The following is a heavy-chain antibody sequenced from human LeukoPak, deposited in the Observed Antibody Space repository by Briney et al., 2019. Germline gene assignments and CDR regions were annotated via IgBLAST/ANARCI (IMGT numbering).Heavy chain of an antibody. D-gene: IGHD1-26*01. Sequence: GGSLRLSCAASGFTFSSYSMNWVRQAPGKGLEWVAVISYDGSNKYYADSMKGRFTISRDNSKNTLYLQMNSLRAEDTAVYYCARDKSGSYFDYWGQGTLVTVSS. CDR3: ARDKSGSYFDY. CDR1: GFTFSSYS. J-gene: IGHJ4*02. V-gene: IGHV3-30*03. CDR2: ISYDGSNK.